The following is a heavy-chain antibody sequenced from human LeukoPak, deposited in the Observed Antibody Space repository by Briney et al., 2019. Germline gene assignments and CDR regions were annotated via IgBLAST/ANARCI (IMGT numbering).Heavy chain of an antibody. CDR2: IKQDGSKT. J-gene: IGHJ4*02. D-gene: IGHD2-21*01. Sequence: GGSLRLSCAASGFTFSDYWMTWVRQAPGKGLEWVANIKQDGSKTYYVDSVRGRFTISRDNARKSLYLQMNSLRAEDTAVYFCARDCFAENNYWGQGILVTVSS. V-gene: IGHV3-7*01. CDR1: GFTFSDYW. CDR3: ARDCFAENNY.